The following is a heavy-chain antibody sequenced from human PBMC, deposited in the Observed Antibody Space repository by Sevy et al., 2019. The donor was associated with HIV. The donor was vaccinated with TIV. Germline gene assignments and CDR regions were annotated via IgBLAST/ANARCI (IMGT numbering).Heavy chain of an antibody. J-gene: IGHJ4*02. V-gene: IGHV4-59*08. CDR3: AGENAWGRGYS. Sequence: SETLSLTCTVSGGSITSLYWNWIRQPPGKGLEWIAHIYYNGHNNYNPSLKSRVTLSLDTSKNQFSLRLSSVTAADTAMYYCAGENAWGRGYSWGQGTLVTVSS. CDR2: IYYNGHN. CDR1: GGSITSLY. D-gene: IGHD1-26*01.